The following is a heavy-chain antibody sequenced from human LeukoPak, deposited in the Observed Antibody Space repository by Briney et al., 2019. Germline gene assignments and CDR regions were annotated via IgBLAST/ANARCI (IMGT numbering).Heavy chain of an antibody. V-gene: IGHV1-69*01. D-gene: IGHD5-12*01. CDR1: GGTFSSYA. Sequence: SVTVSCKASGGTFSSYAISWVRQAPGQGLEWMGGIIPIFGTANYAQKFQGRVTITADESTSTAYMELSSLRSEDTAVYYCARGRTYSGSADYWGQGTLVTVSS. J-gene: IGHJ4*02. CDR2: IIPIFGTA. CDR3: ARGRTYSGSADY.